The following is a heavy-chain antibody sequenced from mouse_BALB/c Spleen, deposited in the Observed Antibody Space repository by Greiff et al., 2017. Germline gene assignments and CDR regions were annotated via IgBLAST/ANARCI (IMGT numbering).Heavy chain of an antibody. CDR3: ARPYGNYGAMDY. J-gene: IGHJ4*01. CDR2: IYPGDGDT. D-gene: IGHD2-10*02. V-gene: IGHV1-87*01. Sequence: QVHVKQSGAELARPGASVKLSCKASGYTFTSYWMQWVKQRPGQGLEWIGAIYPGDGDTRYTQKFKGKATLTADKSSSTAYMQLSSLASEDSAVYYCARPYGNYGAMDYWGQGTSVTVSS. CDR1: GYTFTSYW.